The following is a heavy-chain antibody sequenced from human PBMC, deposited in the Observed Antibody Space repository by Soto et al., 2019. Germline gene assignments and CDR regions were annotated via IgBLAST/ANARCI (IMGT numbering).Heavy chain of an antibody. Sequence: PGESLKISCKGSGYSVTSYWIGWVRQMPGKGLEWMGIIYPGDSDTRYSPSFRGQVTISADKSISTAYLQWSSLKASDTAMYYCARQGPPSDSSGYYWVWNYYHYGMDVWGQGTTVTVSS. D-gene: IGHD3-22*01. J-gene: IGHJ6*01. CDR3: ARQGPPSDSSGYYWVWNYYHYGMDV. CDR2: IYPGDSDT. V-gene: IGHV5-51*01. CDR1: GYSVTSYW.